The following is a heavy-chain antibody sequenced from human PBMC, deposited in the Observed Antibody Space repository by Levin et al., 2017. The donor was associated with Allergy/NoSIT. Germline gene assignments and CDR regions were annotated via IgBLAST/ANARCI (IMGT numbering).Heavy chain of an antibody. CDR2: VYSGGGT. CDR3: AGSWTLGDFDY. Sequence: AGGSLRLSCAASGLIVRSNYTTWVRQAPGKGLEWVSTVYSGGGTYYTDSVRGRFTISRDNSKNTLYLQMNSLRAEDTAVYYWAGSWTLGDFDYWGQGSLVTVSS. J-gene: IGHJ4*02. D-gene: IGHD3-16*01. CDR1: GLIVRSNY. V-gene: IGHV3-53*01.